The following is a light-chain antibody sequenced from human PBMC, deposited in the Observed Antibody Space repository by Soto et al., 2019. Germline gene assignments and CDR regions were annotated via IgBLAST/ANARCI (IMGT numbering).Light chain of an antibody. Sequence: DIQMTQSPSTLSASVGDRVAITCRASKSITTLLACYQQKPEKAPKLLIYKAAILQSGVPSRFGGSGSGTEFTLTISSRQPDDFATDYCHHYWLYPWTFGQGPKVEI. CDR1: KSITTL. V-gene: IGKV1-5*03. CDR3: HHYWLYPWT. CDR2: KAA. J-gene: IGKJ1*01.